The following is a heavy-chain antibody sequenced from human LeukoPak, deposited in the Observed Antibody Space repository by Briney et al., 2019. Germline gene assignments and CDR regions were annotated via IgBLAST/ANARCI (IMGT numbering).Heavy chain of an antibody. V-gene: IGHV4-34*01. CDR3: ARESGYGSSGFLDY. J-gene: IGHJ4*02. CDR1: GGSFSGYY. Sequence: SETLSLTCAVYGGSFSGYYWSWIRQPPGKGLEWIGEINHSGSTNYNPSLKSRVTISVDTSKNQFSLKLSSVTAADTAVYYCARESGYGSSGFLDYWGQGTLVTVSS. CDR2: INHSGST. D-gene: IGHD3-22*01.